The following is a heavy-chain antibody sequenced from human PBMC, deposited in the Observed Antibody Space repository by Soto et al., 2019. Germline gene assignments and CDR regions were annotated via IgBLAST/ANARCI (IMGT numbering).Heavy chain of an antibody. CDR1: GFTFSNNA. V-gene: IGHV3-30-3*01. CDR2: VSHDGGNT. D-gene: IGHD6-13*01. CDR3: AKDRSSSWRSKYYYGMDV. J-gene: IGHJ6*02. Sequence: PGGSLRLSCAASGFTFSNNAMHWVRQAPGKGLEWVAIVSHDGGNTYFADSVKGRFTISRDNSKNTLYLQMNSLRAEDTAVYYCAKDRSSSWRSKYYYGMDVWGQGTTVTVSS.